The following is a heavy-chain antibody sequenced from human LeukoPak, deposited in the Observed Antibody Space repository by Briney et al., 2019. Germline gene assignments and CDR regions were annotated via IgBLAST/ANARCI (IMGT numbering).Heavy chain of an antibody. J-gene: IGHJ4*02. Sequence: ASVKVSCKASGGTFSSYAISWVRQAPGQGLEWMGRIIPILGIANYAQKFQGRVTITADKSTSTAYMELSSLRSEDTAVYYCASWGILSGSLFYFDYWGQGTLVTVSS. D-gene: IGHD3-22*01. CDR2: IIPILGIA. V-gene: IGHV1-69*04. CDR1: GGTFSSYA. CDR3: ASWGILSGSLFYFDY.